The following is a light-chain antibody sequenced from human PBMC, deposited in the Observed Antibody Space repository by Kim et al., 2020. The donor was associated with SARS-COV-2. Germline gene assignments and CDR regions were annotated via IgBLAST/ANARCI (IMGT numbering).Light chain of an antibody. CDR3: QTWGAGTWV. CDR1: SGHRSYA. J-gene: IGLJ3*02. V-gene: IGLV4-69*01. Sequence: ASVKLTCTLSSGHRSYAIAWHQQQPQKGPRYLMKLDSDGSHTKGDGISDRFSGSSSGAERYLTIFSLQSEDEADYYCQTWGAGTWVFGGGTKLTVL. CDR2: LDSDGSH.